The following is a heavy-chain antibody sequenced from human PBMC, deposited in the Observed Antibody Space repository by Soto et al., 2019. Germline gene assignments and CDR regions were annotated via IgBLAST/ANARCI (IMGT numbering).Heavy chain of an antibody. Sequence: EVQLLESGGGLVQPGGSLRLSCAASGFTFSAYAMSWVRQAPGKGLEWVSSINVDDSTYYADSVKGRFTISRDNSKSTVFLELSSLIVEDTATFYCAKNYYFDHWGQGTQVTVSS. V-gene: IGHV3-23*01. J-gene: IGHJ4*02. CDR2: INVDDST. CDR3: AKNYYFDH. CDR1: GFTFSAYA.